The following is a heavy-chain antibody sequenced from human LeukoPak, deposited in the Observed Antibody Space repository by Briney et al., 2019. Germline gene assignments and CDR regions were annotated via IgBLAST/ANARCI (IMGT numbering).Heavy chain of an antibody. CDR3: AKDYAVGSIDY. V-gene: IGHV3-23*01. D-gene: IGHD3-16*01. CDR2: ISRSGEST. J-gene: IGHJ4*02. CDR1: GFTFSGFA. Sequence: GGSLRLSCAASGFTFSGFAMSWIRQAPGKGLEWVSSISRSGESTFYADSVRGRFTISRDNSKNTVSLQMESLRAEDTALNYCAKDYAVGSIDYWGQGTLVTVSS.